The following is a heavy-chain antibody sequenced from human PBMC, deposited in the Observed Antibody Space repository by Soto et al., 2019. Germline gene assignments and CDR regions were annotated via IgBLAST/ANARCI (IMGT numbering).Heavy chain of an antibody. Sequence: GGSLRLSCAASGFTFSSYSMHWVRQAPGKGLEWVAVISYDGSNKYYADSVKGRFTISRDNSKNTLYLQMNSLRAEDTAAYYCARFLAVAGTFSFDYWGQGTLVTVSS. D-gene: IGHD6-19*01. CDR1: GFTFSSYS. J-gene: IGHJ4*02. V-gene: IGHV3-30-3*01. CDR3: ARFLAVAGTFSFDY. CDR2: ISYDGSNK.